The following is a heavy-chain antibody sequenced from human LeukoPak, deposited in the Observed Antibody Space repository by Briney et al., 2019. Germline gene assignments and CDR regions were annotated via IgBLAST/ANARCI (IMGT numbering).Heavy chain of an antibody. CDR1: GFTFSSYA. CDR2: ISGSGGST. D-gene: IGHD2-15*01. Sequence: GGSLRLSCAGPGFTFSSYAMSWVRQAPGKGLEWVSAISGSGGSTSYADSVKGRLTISRDNSKNTLYLQMNSLRAEDTAVYYCAKALGQYCSGGSCYFDYWGQGTLVTVSS. CDR3: AKALGQYCSGGSCYFDY. V-gene: IGHV3-23*01. J-gene: IGHJ4*02.